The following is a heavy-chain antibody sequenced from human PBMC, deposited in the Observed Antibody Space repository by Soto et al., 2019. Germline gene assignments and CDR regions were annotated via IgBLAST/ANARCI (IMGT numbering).Heavy chain of an antibody. CDR1: GGSISSGGYY. J-gene: IGHJ5*02. CDR2: IYYSGST. V-gene: IGHV4-31*03. Sequence: SETLSLTCTVSGGSISSGGYYWSWIRQHPGKGLEWIGYIYYSGSTYYNPPLNSRVTISVGTSNNQFSLKLSSVTAADTAVYYCARGPSRDFEGHNWFDPWGQRTLVTVSS. CDR3: ARGPSRDFEGHNWFDP. D-gene: IGHD3-3*01.